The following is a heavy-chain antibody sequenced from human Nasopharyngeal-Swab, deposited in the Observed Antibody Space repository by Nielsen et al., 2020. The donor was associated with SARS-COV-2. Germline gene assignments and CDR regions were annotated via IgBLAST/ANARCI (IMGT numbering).Heavy chain of an antibody. V-gene: IGHV3-48*02. D-gene: IGHD3-10*01. Sequence: GESLKISCAASGFTFSSYSMNWVRQAPGKGLEWVSYISSSSSTIYYADSVKGRFTISRDNAKNSLYLQMNSLRDEDTAVYYCASLPGGSGSYPYYYYGMDVWGQGTTVTVSS. CDR2: ISSSSSTI. CDR1: GFTFSSYS. J-gene: IGHJ6*02. CDR3: ASLPGGSGSYPYYYYGMDV.